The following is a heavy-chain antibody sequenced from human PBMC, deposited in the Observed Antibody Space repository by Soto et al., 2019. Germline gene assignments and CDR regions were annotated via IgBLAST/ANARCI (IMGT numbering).Heavy chain of an antibody. CDR1: GGSISSGGYS. V-gene: IGHV4-30-2*01. CDR3: ARGVVPYYDFWSGLIDY. CDR2: IYHSGST. D-gene: IGHD3-3*01. Sequence: SETLSLTCAVSGGSISSGGYSWSWIRQPPGKGLEWIGYIYHSGSTYYNPSLKSRVTISVDRSKNQFSLKLSSVTAADTAVYYCARGVVPYYDFWSGLIDYWGQGTLVTVSS. J-gene: IGHJ4*02.